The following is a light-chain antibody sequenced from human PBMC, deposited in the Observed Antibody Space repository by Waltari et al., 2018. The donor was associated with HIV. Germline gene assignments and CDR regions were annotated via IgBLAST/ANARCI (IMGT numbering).Light chain of an antibody. CDR1: SGSIASNY. J-gene: IGLJ2*01. CDR2: EDN. V-gene: IGLV6-57*04. CDR3: QSYDTSNPVV. Sequence: NFMLTQPHSVSESPGKTVTISCTRSSGSIASNYVQWYQQRPGSAPTTVVYEDNQRPSWVPVLFSGSIDSSSNSASRTISGLKTEDEADYYCQSYDTSNPVVFGGGTKLTVL.